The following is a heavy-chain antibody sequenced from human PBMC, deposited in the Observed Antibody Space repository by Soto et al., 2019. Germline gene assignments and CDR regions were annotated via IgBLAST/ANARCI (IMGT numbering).Heavy chain of an antibody. Sequence: QVQLVQSGAEVKKPGAAVTVSCKTSGYTFSNYGINWVRQAPGQGLGWMGWISGYNGNTNYAQTVEGRVTMTTDTSMGTVNMEVWSLRSGETVIVCCSRFIMVGGWFDPNYYHGMDVWGQGTTVNVSS. CDR2: ISGYNGNT. J-gene: IGHJ6*02. CDR1: GYTFSNYG. V-gene: IGHV1-18*01. CDR3: SRFIMVGGWFDPNYYHGMDV. D-gene: IGHD6-19*01.